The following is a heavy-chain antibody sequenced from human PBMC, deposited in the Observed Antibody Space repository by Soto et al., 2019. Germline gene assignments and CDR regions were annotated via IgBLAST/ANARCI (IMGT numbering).Heavy chain of an antibody. CDR3: ARALTVAGFFKGPDYYYYYMDV. D-gene: IGHD6-19*01. CDR1: GFTFSSYW. Sequence: GGSLRLSCAASGFTFSSYWMSWVRQAPGKGLEWVANIKQDGSEKYYVDSVKGRFTISRDNAKNSLYLQMNSLRAEDTAVCYCARALTVAGFFKGPDYYYYYMDVWGKGTTVTVSS. J-gene: IGHJ6*03. V-gene: IGHV3-7*01. CDR2: IKQDGSEK.